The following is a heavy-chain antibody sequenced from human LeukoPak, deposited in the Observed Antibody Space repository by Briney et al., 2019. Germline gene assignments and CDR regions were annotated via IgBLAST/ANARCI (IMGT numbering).Heavy chain of an antibody. CDR1: GYTFTSYG. J-gene: IGHJ6*03. Sequence: ASVKVSCKASGYTFTSYGISWVRQAPGQGLEWMGWISAYNGNTNYAQKLQGRVTMTTDTSTSTAYMELRSLRSDDTAVYYCARDRGRDYDFWSGYRDYYYYMDVWGKGTTVTVSS. CDR3: ARDRGRDYDFWSGYRDYYYYMDV. V-gene: IGHV1-18*01. D-gene: IGHD3-3*01. CDR2: ISAYNGNT.